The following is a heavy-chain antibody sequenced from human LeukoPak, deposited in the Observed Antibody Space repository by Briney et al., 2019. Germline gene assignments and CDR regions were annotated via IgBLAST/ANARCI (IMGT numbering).Heavy chain of an antibody. Sequence: SETLSLTCTVSGGSISSGDYYWSWIRQPPGKGLEWIAYMYYSGSTYYNPPLKSRVTMSADTSKNQLSLKLSSVTAADTAVYYCARPYYYDSRIDPWGQGILVTVSS. D-gene: IGHD3-22*01. V-gene: IGHV4-30-4*01. CDR2: MYYSGST. CDR3: ARPYYYDSRIDP. J-gene: IGHJ5*02. CDR1: GGSISSGDYY.